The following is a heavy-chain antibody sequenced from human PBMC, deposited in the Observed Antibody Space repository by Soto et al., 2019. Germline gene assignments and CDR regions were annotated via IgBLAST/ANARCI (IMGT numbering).Heavy chain of an antibody. CDR1: GLTFSSYA. J-gene: IGHJ4*02. V-gene: IGHV3-23*01. CDR2: LTNSGRGT. D-gene: IGHD3-22*01. CDR3: AKDARGDSRAYYGVCMDQ. Sequence: EVQLLESGGGLVQPGESLRLSCAVSGLTFSSYAMSWVRQAPGKGLEWVSALTNSGRGTYYAYSVRGRFTIFRDNSKNTLYLPMGGLRVEDTAVYYCAKDARGDSRAYYGVCMDQWGQGTLVTVSS.